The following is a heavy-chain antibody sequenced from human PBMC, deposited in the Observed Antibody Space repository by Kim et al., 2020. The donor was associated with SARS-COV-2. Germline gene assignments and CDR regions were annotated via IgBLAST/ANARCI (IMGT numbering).Heavy chain of an antibody. D-gene: IGHD3-22*01. J-gene: IGHJ1*01. CDR3: ARDYYDSSDYYHNIFFHH. V-gene: IGHV1-2*06. CDR1: GYPFTGYY. Sequence: ASVKVSCKASGYPFTGYYMHWVRQAPGQGLEWMGRINPNSGGTNYAQKFQDRLTMTRDTSSSTAYMDLSRLRSDDTAVYYCARDYYDSSDYYHNIFFHHWGQGTLVTVSS. CDR2: INPNSGGT.